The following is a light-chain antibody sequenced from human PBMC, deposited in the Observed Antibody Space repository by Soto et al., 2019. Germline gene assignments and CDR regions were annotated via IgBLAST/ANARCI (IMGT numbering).Light chain of an antibody. V-gene: IGLV2-23*01. Sequence: QSALTQPASVSGSPGQSITISCTGTSSDVGRFNLVSWYQQHPGKAPRLMIYEGSRRPSGISDRFSASKSGNTASLTISGLQAEDEADYFCCSYAGSSTYVFGTGTKPTVL. CDR3: CSYAGSSTYV. CDR1: SSDVGRFNL. J-gene: IGLJ1*01. CDR2: EGS.